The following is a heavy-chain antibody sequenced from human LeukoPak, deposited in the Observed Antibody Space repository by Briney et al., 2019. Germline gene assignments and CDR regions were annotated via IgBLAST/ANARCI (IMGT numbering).Heavy chain of an antibody. V-gene: IGHV1-8*01. CDR1: GCTFTSYD. D-gene: IGHD3-3*01. CDR2: MNPNSGNT. CDR3: ARAPTLWSGYYYYYYGMDV. Sequence: ASVKVSCKASGCTFTSYDINWVRQATGQGLEWMGWMNPNSGNTGYAQKFQGRVTMTRNTSISTAYMELSSLRSEDTAVYYCARAPTLWSGYYYYYYGMDVWGQGTTVTVSS. J-gene: IGHJ6*02.